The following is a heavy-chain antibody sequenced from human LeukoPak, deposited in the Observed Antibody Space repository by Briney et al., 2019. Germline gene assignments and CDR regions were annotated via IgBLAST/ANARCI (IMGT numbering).Heavy chain of an antibody. D-gene: IGHD2-21*02. CDR2: VSANGVYT. Sequence: PGGSLRLSCAASGFTFYNFAMGWVSQPPGKGLEWVSGVSANGVYTFYAGSVRGWFTISRDNFKTTLYLGMHSLRAEDTAVYYCVKYVGGDNGDRYLGDYWGHGTLVTVSS. V-gene: IGHV3-23*01. CDR1: GFTFYNFA. J-gene: IGHJ4*01. CDR3: VKYVGGDNGDRYLGDY.